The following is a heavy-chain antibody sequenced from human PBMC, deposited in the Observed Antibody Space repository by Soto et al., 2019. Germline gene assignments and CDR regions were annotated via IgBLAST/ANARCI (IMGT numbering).Heavy chain of an antibody. CDR1: GGTFSSYA. CDR3: ARAIAARPIRNLIFDY. D-gene: IGHD6-6*01. Sequence: ASVKVSCKASGGTFSSYAISWVRQAPGQGLEWMGGIIPIFGTANYAQKFQGRVTITADESTSTAYMELSSLRSEDTAVYYCARAIAARPIRNLIFDYWGQGTLVTVSS. J-gene: IGHJ4*02. CDR2: IIPIFGTA. V-gene: IGHV1-69*13.